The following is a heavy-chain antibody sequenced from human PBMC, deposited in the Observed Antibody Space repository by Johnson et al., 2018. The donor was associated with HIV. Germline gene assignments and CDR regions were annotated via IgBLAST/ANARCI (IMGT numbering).Heavy chain of an antibody. CDR2: INSDGSST. V-gene: IGHV3-74*02. Sequence: VQLVESGGGLVQPGGSLRLSCAASGFTFSSYAMHWVRQAPGKGLVWVSRINSDGSSTSYADSVKGRFTISRDNAKNTLYLQMNSLRAEDTAVYYCARGLTGDDAFDIWGQGTMVTVSS. D-gene: IGHD7-27*01. CDR1: GFTFSSYA. J-gene: IGHJ3*02. CDR3: ARGLTGDDAFDI.